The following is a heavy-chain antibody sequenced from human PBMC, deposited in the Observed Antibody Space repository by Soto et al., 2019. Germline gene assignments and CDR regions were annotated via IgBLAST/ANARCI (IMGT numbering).Heavy chain of an antibody. Sequence: GGSLRLSCAASGFTFSTYAMQWVRQAPGKGLEWVAVIWYDGSNKHYADSVKGRFTIFRDNSKNTLYLQMNSLRAEDTAVYYCARVIHGYCVNGVCYTSLLDYWGQGTLVTVSS. V-gene: IGHV3-33*01. CDR2: IWYDGSNK. CDR1: GFTFSTYA. J-gene: IGHJ4*02. CDR3: ARVIHGYCVNGVCYTSLLDY. D-gene: IGHD2-8*01.